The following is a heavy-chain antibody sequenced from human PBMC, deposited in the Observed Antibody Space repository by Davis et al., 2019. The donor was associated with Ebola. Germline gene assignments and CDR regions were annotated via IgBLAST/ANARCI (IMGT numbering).Heavy chain of an antibody. CDR1: GFTFGDYA. J-gene: IGHJ2*01. Sequence: GESLKISCTASGFTFGDYAMSWFRQAPGKGLEWVGFIRSKAYGGTTEYAASVKGRFTITRDDSKSIAYLQMNSLKTEDTAVYYCPRGDTIWWYFDLWGRGTLVTVSS. CDR2: IRSKAYGGTT. CDR3: PRGDTIWWYFDL. V-gene: IGHV3-49*03.